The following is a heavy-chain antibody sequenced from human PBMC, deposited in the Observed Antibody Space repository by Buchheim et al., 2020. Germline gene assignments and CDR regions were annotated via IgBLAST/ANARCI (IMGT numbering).Heavy chain of an antibody. V-gene: IGHV4-34*01. CDR3: ARPARPRKYWYFDL. J-gene: IGHJ2*01. CDR1: GGSFSGYY. Sequence: QMQLQQWGAGLLKPSETLSLTCAVYGGSFSGYYWSWIRQSPGKGLEWIGEINRSGSTNYNPSLKSRVTISIDTSKNKFSLKLSSVTAADTAVYYCARPARPRKYWYFDLWGRGTL. CDR2: INRSGST. D-gene: IGHD6-6*01.